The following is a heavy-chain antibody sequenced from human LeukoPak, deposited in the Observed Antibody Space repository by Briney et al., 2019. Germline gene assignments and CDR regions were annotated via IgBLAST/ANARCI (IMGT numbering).Heavy chain of an antibody. CDR3: ARDFSSGWYVYYFDY. J-gene: IGHJ4*02. Sequence: GGPLRLSCAASGFTFSSYAMSWVRQAPGKGLEWVAVISYDGSNKYYADSVKGRFTISRDNSKNTLYLQMNSLRAEDTAVYYCARDFSSGWYVYYFDYWGQGTLVTVSS. CDR2: ISYDGSNK. D-gene: IGHD6-19*01. V-gene: IGHV3-30*04. CDR1: GFTFSSYA.